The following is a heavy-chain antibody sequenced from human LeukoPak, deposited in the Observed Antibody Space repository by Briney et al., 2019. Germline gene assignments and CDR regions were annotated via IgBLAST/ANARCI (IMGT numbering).Heavy chain of an antibody. D-gene: IGHD1-7*01. V-gene: IGHV3-23*01. CDR1: GFIFSSYA. CDR2: ISGSGGST. CDR3: AKEGNQAGTFE. J-gene: IGHJ4*02. Sequence: GGSLRLSCAASGFIFSSYAMSWVRQAPGKGLEWVSVISGSGGSTFYADSVKGRFTISRDNSKNTLYLQMNSLRAEDTAVYYCAKEGNQAGTFEWGQGTLVTVSS.